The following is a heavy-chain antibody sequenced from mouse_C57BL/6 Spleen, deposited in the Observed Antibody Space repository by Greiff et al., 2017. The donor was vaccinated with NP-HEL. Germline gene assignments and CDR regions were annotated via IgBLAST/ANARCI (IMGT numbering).Heavy chain of an antibody. Sequence: VQLQQSGPELVKPGASVKISCKASGYTFTDYYMNWVKQSHGKSLEWIGDINPNNGGTSYNQKFKGKATLTVDKSSSTAYMELRSLTSEDSAVYYCASYGSSSPFDYWGQGTTLTVSS. CDR1: GYTFTDYY. CDR3: ASYGSSSPFDY. V-gene: IGHV1-26*01. CDR2: INPNNGGT. D-gene: IGHD1-1*01. J-gene: IGHJ2*01.